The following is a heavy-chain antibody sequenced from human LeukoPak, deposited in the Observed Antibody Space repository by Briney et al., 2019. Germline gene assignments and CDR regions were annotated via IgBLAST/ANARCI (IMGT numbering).Heavy chain of an antibody. CDR3: VRALYYDSRGYSDF. J-gene: IGHJ4*02. D-gene: IGHD3-22*01. CDR1: GFSFSNYW. CDR2: IYPGDSDT. V-gene: IGHV5-51*01. Sequence: GESLKISYRGSGFSFSNYWIGWVRQMPGKGLECMGFIYPGDSDTRYSPSFQGQVTISVDKSISTAYLQWSSLKASDTAMYYCVRALYYDSRGYSDFWGQGTLVTVSS.